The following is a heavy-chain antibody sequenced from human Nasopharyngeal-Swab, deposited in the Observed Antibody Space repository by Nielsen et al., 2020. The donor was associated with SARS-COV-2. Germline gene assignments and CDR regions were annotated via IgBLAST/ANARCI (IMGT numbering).Heavy chain of an antibody. CDR2: INYSGST. Sequence: LRLSCAVYGGSFSNYKWSWIRQSPGKGLERIGEINYSGSTNYNPSLKSRVTISIDTFRNQFSLKLSSVTAADTAVYYCARDRGWYDSWGHGTLVTVSS. CDR1: GGSFSNYK. D-gene: IGHD3-16*02. J-gene: IGHJ5*01. CDR3: ARDRGWYDS. V-gene: IGHV4-34*01.